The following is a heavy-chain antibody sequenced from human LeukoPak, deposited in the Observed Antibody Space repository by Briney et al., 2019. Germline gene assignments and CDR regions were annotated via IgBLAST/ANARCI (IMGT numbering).Heavy chain of an antibody. J-gene: IGHJ4*02. D-gene: IGHD2-15*01. Sequence: PRGSLRLSCAASGFTFSSYWMSWVRQAPGKGLEWVANIKQDGSEKYYVDSVKGRFTISRDNAKNSLYLQMNSLRAEDTAVYYCARDLVVVVADNWGQGTLVTVSS. CDR2: IKQDGSEK. CDR3: ARDLVVVVADN. CDR1: GFTFSSYW. V-gene: IGHV3-7*01.